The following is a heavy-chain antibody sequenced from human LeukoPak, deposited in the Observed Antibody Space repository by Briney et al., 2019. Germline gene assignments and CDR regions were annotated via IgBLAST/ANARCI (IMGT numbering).Heavy chain of an antibody. D-gene: IGHD3-22*01. V-gene: IGHV1-2*02. J-gene: IGHJ4*02. CDR1: GYTFTGYY. CDR2: INPNSGGT. CDR3: ARDPDYYDSSGYIDY. Sequence: ASVKVSCKASGYTFTGYYMHWVRQAPGQGLEWMGWINPNSGGTNYAQKFQGRVTMTRDTSISTAYMELSRLRSDDTAVYYCARDPDYYDSSGYIDYWGQGTLVTVSS.